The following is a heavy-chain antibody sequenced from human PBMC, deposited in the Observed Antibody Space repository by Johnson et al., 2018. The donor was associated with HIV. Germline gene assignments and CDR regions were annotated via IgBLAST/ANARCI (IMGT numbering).Heavy chain of an antibody. CDR1: GFTLNSYG. J-gene: IGHJ3*02. D-gene: IGHD6-13*01. V-gene: IGHV3-30*02. CDR2: IRYDGSNT. Sequence: QMQLVESGGGVVQPGGSLRLSCAASGFTLNSYGMHWVRQAPGKGLEWVAFIRYDGSNTYYGDSMKGRLTISRDNSKNRLYLQMNSLRAEDTAVYFCARGVKQQLSVVDAFDIWGQGTMVTVSS. CDR3: ARGVKQQLSVVDAFDI.